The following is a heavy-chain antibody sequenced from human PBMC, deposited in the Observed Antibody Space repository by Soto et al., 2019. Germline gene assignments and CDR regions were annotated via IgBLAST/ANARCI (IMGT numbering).Heavy chain of an antibody. Sequence: TSETLSLTCTVSGGSISSSSYYWGWIRQPPGKGLEWIGSIYYSGSTYYNPSLKSRVTISVDTSKNQFSLKLSSVTAADTAVYYCARFGVKHGGRGYGSGSYSNFDYWGQGTLVTVSS. D-gene: IGHD3-10*01. CDR2: IYYSGST. V-gene: IGHV4-39*01. CDR3: ARFGVKHGGRGYGSGSYSNFDY. J-gene: IGHJ4*02. CDR1: GGSISSSSYY.